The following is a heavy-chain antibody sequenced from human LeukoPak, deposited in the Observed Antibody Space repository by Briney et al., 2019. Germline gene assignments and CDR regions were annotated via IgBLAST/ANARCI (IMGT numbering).Heavy chain of an antibody. V-gene: IGHV4-30-4*01. CDR1: GGSISSGDYY. CDR3: ARGHIVVVTAQLNWFDP. J-gene: IGHJ5*02. D-gene: IGHD2-21*02. CDR2: IYYSGST. Sequence: PSQTLSLTCTVSGGSISSGDYYWRWIRQPPGKGLEWIGYIYYSGSTYYNPSLKSRVTISVDTSKNQFSLKLSSVTAADTAVYYCARGHIVVVTAQLNWFDPWGQGTLVTVSS.